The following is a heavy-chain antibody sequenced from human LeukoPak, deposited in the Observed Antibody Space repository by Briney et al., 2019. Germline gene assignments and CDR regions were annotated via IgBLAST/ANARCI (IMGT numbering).Heavy chain of an antibody. Sequence: PSETLSLTCTVSGGSVSSGSYYRSWIRQPPGKGLEWIGEINHSGSTNYNPSLKSRVTISVDTSKNQFSLKLSSVTAADTAVYYCARGGRAGVAKFDYWGQGTLVTVSS. CDR1: GGSVSSGSYY. D-gene: IGHD3-10*01. V-gene: IGHV4-61*01. CDR3: ARGGRAGVAKFDY. J-gene: IGHJ4*02. CDR2: INHSGST.